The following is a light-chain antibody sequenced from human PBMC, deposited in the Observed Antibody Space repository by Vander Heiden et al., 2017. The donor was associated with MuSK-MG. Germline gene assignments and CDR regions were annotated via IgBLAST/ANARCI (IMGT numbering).Light chain of an antibody. Sequence: SPSTRALLPGEKATRPCWAMQSVSSYLAWYQQKPGQAPRLLIYDASNRATGIPARFSGSGSGTDFTLTISSLEPEDSAVYYCQQRRNCPRPFGQGTKVEIK. V-gene: IGKV3-11*01. CDR2: DAS. CDR1: QSVSSY. J-gene: IGKJ1*01. CDR3: QQRRNCPRP.